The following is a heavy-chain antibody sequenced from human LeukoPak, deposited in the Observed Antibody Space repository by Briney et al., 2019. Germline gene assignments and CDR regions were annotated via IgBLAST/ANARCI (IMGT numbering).Heavy chain of an antibody. CDR3: ARDVTGGSYFDY. V-gene: IGHV4-31*03. Sequence: SETLSLTCTVSGGSISSGGYYWSWIRQHPGKGLEWIGYIYYSGTTYYNPSLKSRVTMSVDTSKNQFSLKLISVTAADTAVYYCARDVTGGSYFDYWGQGTLVTVSS. D-gene: IGHD1-26*01. J-gene: IGHJ4*02. CDR2: IYYSGTT. CDR1: GGSISSGGYY.